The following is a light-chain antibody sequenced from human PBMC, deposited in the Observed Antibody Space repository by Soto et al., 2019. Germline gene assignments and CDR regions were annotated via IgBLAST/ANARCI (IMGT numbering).Light chain of an antibody. Sequence: EVVLTQSPGTLSLSPGERATLSCRASQSVGNNFLAWYQQKPGQAPRLLMYNAFSRATGIPDRFSGSGSGTDFTLTISRLEPDDFAVYYCHQYAYSPHTFGQGTRLEIK. CDR1: QSVGNNF. V-gene: IGKV3-20*01. J-gene: IGKJ5*01. CDR2: NAF. CDR3: HQYAYSPHT.